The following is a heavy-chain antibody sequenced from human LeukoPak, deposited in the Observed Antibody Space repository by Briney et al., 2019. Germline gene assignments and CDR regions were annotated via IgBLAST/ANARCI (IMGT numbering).Heavy chain of an antibody. D-gene: IGHD3-22*01. CDR2: ISGDGDST. CDR3: VKDYYDYDSGGYYVDC. J-gene: IGHJ4*02. Sequence: PGGSLTLSCAASGFTFSTYAASWVRQAPGKGLEWVSLISGDGDSTYYADAVKGRFTVSRDHSKSTVYLQMSSLRAEDTAVYYCVKDYYDYDSGGYYVDCWGQGTLVTVSS. CDR1: GFTFSTYA. V-gene: IGHV3-23*01.